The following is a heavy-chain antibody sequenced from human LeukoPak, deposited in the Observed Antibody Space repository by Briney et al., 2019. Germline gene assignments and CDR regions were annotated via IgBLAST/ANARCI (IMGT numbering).Heavy chain of an antibody. V-gene: IGHV3-7*01. Sequence: GGSLRLSCAASGFTFSNYWMTWVRQAPGKGLEWVANIQQDGSEKFYVDSVKGRFTISRDNAKNSLYLQMNSLRAEDTAVYYCARDRIAAREWDYWGQGTLVTVSS. CDR2: IQQDGSEK. J-gene: IGHJ4*02. CDR1: GFTFSNYW. D-gene: IGHD6-6*01. CDR3: ARDRIAAREWDY.